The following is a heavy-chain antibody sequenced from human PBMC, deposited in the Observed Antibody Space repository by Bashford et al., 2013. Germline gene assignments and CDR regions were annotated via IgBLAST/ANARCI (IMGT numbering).Heavy chain of an antibody. CDR1: GGSVSSGSYY. V-gene: IGHV4-61*01. CDR2: IYYSGST. J-gene: IGHJ4*02. CDR3: ARADYDSSGYYYFHYFDY. D-gene: IGHD3-22*01. Sequence: SETLSLTCTVSGGSVSSGSYYWSWIRQPPGKGLEWIGYIYYSGSTNYNPSLKSRVTISVDTSKNQFSLKLSSVTAADTAVYYCARADYDSSGYYYFHYFDYWGQGTLVTVSS.